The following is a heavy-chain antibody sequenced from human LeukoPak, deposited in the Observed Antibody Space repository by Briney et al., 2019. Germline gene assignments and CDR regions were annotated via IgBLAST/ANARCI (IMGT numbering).Heavy chain of an antibody. CDR2: ITQDETET. CDR3: ARLSHSIDCFGFDI. J-gene: IGHJ3*02. V-gene: IGHV3-7*01. Sequence: GGSLRLSGGALGIAFRRYGMGWVRKGPGKGLEWGANITQDETETYSANSVTPRYTISPATATTSLYLQMDTLRPEDTAAYYRARLSHSIDCFGFDIWSQATTVTVSS. CDR1: GIAFRRYG. D-gene: IGHD2/OR15-2a*01.